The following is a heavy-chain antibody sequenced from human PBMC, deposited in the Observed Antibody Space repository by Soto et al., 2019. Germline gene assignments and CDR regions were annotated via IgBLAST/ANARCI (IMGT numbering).Heavy chain of an antibody. J-gene: IGHJ4*02. D-gene: IGHD2-21*01. Sequence: PGGSLRLSCPTSGFPFSEYYMSWIRQAPGKGLEWLSHISPKSTYRNYADSVKGRFTISRDNTKSSLFLQMNSLGVEDTAVYYCVRGGGGGLFEHWGQGVLVTVSS. CDR3: VRGGGGGLFEH. CDR1: GFPFSEYY. V-gene: IGHV3-11*06. CDR2: ISPKSTYR.